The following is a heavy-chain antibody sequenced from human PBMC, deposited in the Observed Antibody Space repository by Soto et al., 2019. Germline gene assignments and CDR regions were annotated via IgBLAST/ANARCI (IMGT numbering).Heavy chain of an antibody. CDR2: IWYDGSNK. CDR1: GFTFSSYG. Sequence: PGGSLRLSCAASGFTFSSYGMHWVRQAPGKGLEWVAVIWYDGSNKYYADSVKGRFTISRDNSKNTLYLQMNSLRAEDTAVYYCARGFLFAAAGTVSYFDYWGQGTLVTVSS. CDR3: ARGFLFAAAGTVSYFDY. D-gene: IGHD6-13*01. V-gene: IGHV3-33*01. J-gene: IGHJ4*02.